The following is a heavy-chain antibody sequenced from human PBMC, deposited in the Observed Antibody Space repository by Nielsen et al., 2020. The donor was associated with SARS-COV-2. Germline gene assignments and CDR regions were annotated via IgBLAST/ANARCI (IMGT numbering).Heavy chain of an antibody. D-gene: IGHD1-26*01. V-gene: IGHV4-4*02. Sequence: SETLSLTCAVSGGSISSSNWWSWVRQPPGKGLEWIGEINHSGSTNYNPSLKSRVTISVDTSKNQFSLKLSSVTAADTAVYYCARMELYWFDPWGQGTLVTVSS. CDR3: ARMELYWFDP. J-gene: IGHJ5*02. CDR2: INHSGST. CDR1: GGSISSSNW.